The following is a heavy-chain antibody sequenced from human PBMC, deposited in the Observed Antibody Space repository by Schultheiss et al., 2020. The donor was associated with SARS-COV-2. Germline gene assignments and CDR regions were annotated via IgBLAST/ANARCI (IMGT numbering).Heavy chain of an antibody. J-gene: IGHJ4*02. D-gene: IGHD2-21*02. CDR3: AKDRCRLGDCYFDY. CDR2: IYSGGST. CDR1: GFTFSGYA. V-gene: IGHV3-66*01. Sequence: GGSLRLSCAASGFTFSGYAMIWVRQAPGKGLEWVSVIYSGGSTYYADSVKGRFTISRDNSKNTLYLQMNSLRAEDTAVYYCAKDRCRLGDCYFDYWGQGTLVTVSS.